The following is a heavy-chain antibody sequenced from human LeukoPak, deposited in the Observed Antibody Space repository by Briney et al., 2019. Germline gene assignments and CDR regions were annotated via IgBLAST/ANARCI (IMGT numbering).Heavy chain of an antibody. Sequence: ASQNLSCNASEYTFTSYYMHWVRQAPGQGLEWIAIITPSGRSTSYAQKFQGKVTMNRDTSTSTVYMELSSLRSEDTAVYYCARPNPSGSSDAFDIWGQGTMVTVSS. CDR2: ITPSGRST. CDR3: ARPNPSGSSDAFDI. J-gene: IGHJ3*02. D-gene: IGHD3-10*01. V-gene: IGHV1-46*01. CDR1: EYTFTSYY.